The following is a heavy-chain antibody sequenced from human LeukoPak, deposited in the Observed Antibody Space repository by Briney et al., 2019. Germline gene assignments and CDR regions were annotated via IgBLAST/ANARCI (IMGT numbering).Heavy chain of an antibody. V-gene: IGHV3-23*01. CDR1: GPTFSTSA. Sequence: PGGSLRLSCAASGPTFSTSAMIWVRQAPGKGLEWVSVIGGSGSYTYYADSVKGRFTISRDNSKDTLYLQMNSLRAEDTAVYYCARDWYDYWGQGTLVTVSS. J-gene: IGHJ4*02. CDR3: ARDWYDY. CDR2: IGGSGSYT. D-gene: IGHD6-13*01.